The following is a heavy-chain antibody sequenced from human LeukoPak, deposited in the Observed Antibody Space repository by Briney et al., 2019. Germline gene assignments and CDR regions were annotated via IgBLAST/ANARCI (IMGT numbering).Heavy chain of an antibody. CDR1: GFTVSSNY. CDR2: IYSGGRT. Sequence: GGSLRLSCAASGFTVSSNYMSWVRQAPGKGLEWVSVIYSGGRTYYADSVKGRFTISRDNSKNTLYLQMNSLRADDTAVYYCARDGGYGYDGYGMDVWGQGTTVTVSS. J-gene: IGHJ6*02. V-gene: IGHV3-66*01. D-gene: IGHD5-18*01. CDR3: ARDGGYGYDGYGMDV.